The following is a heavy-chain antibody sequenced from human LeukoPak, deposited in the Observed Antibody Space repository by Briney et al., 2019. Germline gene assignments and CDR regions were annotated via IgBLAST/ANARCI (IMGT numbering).Heavy chain of an antibody. CDR3: ARDRIVVVPAYYYYMDV. Sequence: PSETLSLTCTVSGGSISSYYWSWIRQPDGKGLEWIGRIYTSGSTNYNPSLKSRVTMSVDTSKNQFSLKLSSVTAADTAVYYCARDRIVVVPAYYYYMDVWGKGTTVTVSS. CDR2: IYTSGST. V-gene: IGHV4-4*07. D-gene: IGHD2-2*01. CDR1: GGSISSYY. J-gene: IGHJ6*03.